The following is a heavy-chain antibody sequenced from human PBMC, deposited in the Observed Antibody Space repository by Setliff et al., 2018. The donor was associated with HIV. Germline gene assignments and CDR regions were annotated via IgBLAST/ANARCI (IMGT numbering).Heavy chain of an antibody. J-gene: IGHJ6*03. V-gene: IGHV7-4-1*02. CDR2: INTNTGNP. Sequence: ASVKVSCKASGYTFNNYALDWVRQAPGQGLEWMGWINTNTGNPTYAQGFTGRFVFSLDTSVSTAYLQISSLKAEDTAVYYCAREVVVAGVHYYNMDVWGKGTTVTVSS. CDR1: GYTFNNYA. CDR3: AREVVVAGVHYYNMDV. D-gene: IGHD2-15*01.